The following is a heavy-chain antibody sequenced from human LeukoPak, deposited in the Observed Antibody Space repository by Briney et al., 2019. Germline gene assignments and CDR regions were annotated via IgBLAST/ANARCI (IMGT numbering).Heavy chain of an antibody. CDR1: GFTFSSYA. CDR2: IIGTGGYT. J-gene: IGHJ4*02. Sequence: PGGSLILSCGAAGFTFSSYAMTWVRQPPGKGLERVAAIIGTGGYTYYADSVKGRFTISRDNSKNTLYLEMNSLKVEDTAIYYCASSFSSRFSTPPHPYYFDYWGQGTLVTVSS. CDR3: ASSFSSRFSTPPHPYYFDY. D-gene: IGHD2/OR15-2a*01. V-gene: IGHV3-23*01.